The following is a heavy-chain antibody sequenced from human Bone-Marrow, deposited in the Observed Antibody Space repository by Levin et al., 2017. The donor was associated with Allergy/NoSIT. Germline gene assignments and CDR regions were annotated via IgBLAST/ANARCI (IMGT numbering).Heavy chain of an antibody. Sequence: SETLSLTCAVSDGPISGGGYSWSWIRQPPGKGLEWIGYIYHSGTTHYNPSLKSRATISVDKTTNQFSLNVTSATAADTATDYCARISGATVFDYWGQGILVTVSS. CDR2: IYHSGTT. D-gene: IGHD3-10*01. V-gene: IGHV4-30-2*01. CDR3: ARISGATVFDY. CDR1: DGPISGGGYS. J-gene: IGHJ4*02.